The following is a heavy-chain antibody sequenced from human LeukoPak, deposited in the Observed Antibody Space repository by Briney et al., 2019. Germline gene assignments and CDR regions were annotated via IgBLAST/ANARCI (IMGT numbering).Heavy chain of an antibody. CDR1: GGSFGGYY. D-gene: IGHD2-2*01. Sequence: SETLSLTCAVYGGSFGGYYWSWIRQPPGKGLEWIGEINHSGSTNYNPSLKSRVTISVDTSKNQFSLKLSSVTAADTAVYYCAKEYCSSTSCYGPRRYFDYWGQGTLVTVSS. J-gene: IGHJ4*02. V-gene: IGHV4-34*01. CDR2: INHSGST. CDR3: AKEYCSSTSCYGPRRYFDY.